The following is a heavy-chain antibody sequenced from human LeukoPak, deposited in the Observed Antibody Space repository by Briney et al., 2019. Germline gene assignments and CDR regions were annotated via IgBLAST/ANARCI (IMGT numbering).Heavy chain of an antibody. Sequence: PGGSLRLSCAASGFRFSSYAMSWVRQAPGKGLEWVSAISGSGVSTYYADSVKGRFTVSRDNSKNTLYLQMNSLRAEDTAVYYCARDGSRDGYKSFDHWGQGTLVTVSS. J-gene: IGHJ4*02. CDR2: ISGSGVST. CDR3: ARDGSRDGYKSFDH. CDR1: GFRFSSYA. V-gene: IGHV3-23*01. D-gene: IGHD5-24*01.